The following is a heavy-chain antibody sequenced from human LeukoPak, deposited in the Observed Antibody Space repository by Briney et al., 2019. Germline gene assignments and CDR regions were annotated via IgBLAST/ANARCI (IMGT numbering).Heavy chain of an antibody. Sequence: GGSLRLSCAASGFTFNSYDMHWVRQAPGKGLEWVAVLWYDGNKKTYAASVKGRFTISRDNSKNTLYMQMNSLRAEDTAVYYCAQDINVGTFDYWGQGTLVTVSS. CDR1: GFTFNSYD. CDR3: AQDINVGTFDY. CDR2: LWYDGNKK. D-gene: IGHD4-23*01. J-gene: IGHJ4*02. V-gene: IGHV3-33*06.